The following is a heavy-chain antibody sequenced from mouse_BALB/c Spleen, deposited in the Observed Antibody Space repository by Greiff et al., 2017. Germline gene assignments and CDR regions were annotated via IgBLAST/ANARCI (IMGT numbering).Heavy chain of an antibody. J-gene: IGHJ1*01. CDR3: ARSGTHWYFDV. D-gene: IGHD4-1*01. CDR1: GFTFSSFG. Sequence: EVQRVESGGGLVQPGGSRKLSCAASGFTFSSFGMHWVRQAPEKGLEWVAYISSGSSTIYYADTVKGRFTISRDNPKNTLFLQMTSLRSEDTAMYYCARSGTHWYFDVWGAGTTVTVSS. CDR2: ISSGSSTI. V-gene: IGHV5-17*02.